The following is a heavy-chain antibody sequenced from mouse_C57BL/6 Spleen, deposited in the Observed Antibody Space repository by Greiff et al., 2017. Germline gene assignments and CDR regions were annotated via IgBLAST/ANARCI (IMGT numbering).Heavy chain of an antibody. CDR2: INPSSGYT. D-gene: IGHD2-4*01. V-gene: IGHV1-4*01. Sequence: VQLQQSGAELARPGASVKMSCKASGYTFTSYTMHWVKQRPGQGLEWIVDINPSSGYTKYNQKFKDKATLTADKSSSTAYMQLSSLTSEDSAVYYCAREGDYDVLYYFDYWGQGTTRTVSS. J-gene: IGHJ2*01. CDR3: AREGDYDVLYYFDY. CDR1: GYTFTSYT.